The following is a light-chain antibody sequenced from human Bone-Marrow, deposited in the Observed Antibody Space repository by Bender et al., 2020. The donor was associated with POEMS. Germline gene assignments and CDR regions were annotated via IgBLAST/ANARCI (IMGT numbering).Light chain of an antibody. CDR1: KIGSKS. CDR3: SSYTSNSSPYD. Sequence: LTQPPSVSVAPGQTATITCGGDKIGSKSVHWYQHHPGKAPKLIIYAVSNRPSGVSYRFSGSKSGNTASLTISGLQAEDEADYFCSSYTSNSSPYDFGTATKGTVL. V-gene: IGLV2-14*03. J-gene: IGLJ1*01. CDR2: AVS.